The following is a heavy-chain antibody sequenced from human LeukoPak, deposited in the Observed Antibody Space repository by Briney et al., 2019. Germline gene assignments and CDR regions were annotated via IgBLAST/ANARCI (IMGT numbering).Heavy chain of an antibody. CDR1: GITFSSYV. J-gene: IGHJ4*02. Sequence: PGGSLRLSCVASGITFSSYVMNWVRQAPGKGLQWVSGISGSGGSTYYADSVEGRFTISRDNSKNTLYLQMNSLRAEDTAVYYCATASNDYWGQGTLVTVSS. V-gene: IGHV3-23*01. CDR3: ATASNDY. CDR2: ISGSGGST.